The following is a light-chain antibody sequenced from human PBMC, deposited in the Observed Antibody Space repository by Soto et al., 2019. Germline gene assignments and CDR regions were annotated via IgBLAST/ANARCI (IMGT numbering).Light chain of an antibody. J-gene: IGKJ2*01. CDR3: PQYGFSPPYT. CDR2: DAS. Sequence: EIVLTQSPATLSLSPGERATLSCGAIQSGGSNTYLAWYQQKPGLAPRLLIYDASTRATGIPDRFSGSGSGTDFTLTISRLETEDFAVYYWPQYGFSPPYTFGRGTKLEIK. V-gene: IGKV3D-20*01. CDR1: QSGGSNTY.